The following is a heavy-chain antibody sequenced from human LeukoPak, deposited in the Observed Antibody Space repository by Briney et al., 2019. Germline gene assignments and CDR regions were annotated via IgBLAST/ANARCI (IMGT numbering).Heavy chain of an antibody. CDR3: ARVWRWLPDYYYYGMDV. J-gene: IGHJ6*02. CDR1: GGSFSGYY. V-gene: IGHV4-34*01. D-gene: IGHD5-24*01. CDR2: INHSGST. Sequence: SETLSLTCAVYGGSFSGYYWSWTRQPPGKGLEWIGEINHSGSTNYNPSLKSRVTISVDTSKNQFSLRLSSVTAADTAVYYCARVWRWLPDYYYYGMDVWGQGTTVTVSS.